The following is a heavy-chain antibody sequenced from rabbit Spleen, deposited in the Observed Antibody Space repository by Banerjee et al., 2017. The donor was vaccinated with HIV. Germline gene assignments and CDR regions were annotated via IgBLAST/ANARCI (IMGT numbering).Heavy chain of an antibody. D-gene: IGHD1-1*01. CDR2: VDTGDGVT. J-gene: IGHJ4*01. CDR3: ARGSKYYAFNL. CDR1: GFDLSDYYY. Sequence: QEQLVESGGGLVKPGGTLTLTCTASGFDLSDYYYMCWVRQALGKGLEWIGCVDTGDGVTAFASWAKGRFPASKTSSTTVTLQLISLTAADTATYFCARGSKYYAFNLWGPGTLVPVS. V-gene: IGHV1S45*01.